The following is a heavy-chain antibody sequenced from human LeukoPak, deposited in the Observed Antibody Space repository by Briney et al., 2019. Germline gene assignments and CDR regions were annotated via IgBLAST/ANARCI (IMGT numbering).Heavy chain of an antibody. J-gene: IGHJ6*02. CDR1: GYTFTIFG. CDR2: ISTYNGNT. V-gene: IGHV1-18*01. D-gene: IGHD2-2*01. CDR3: AREFIVVVPAAAYGMDV. Sequence: ASVTVSFKASGYTFTIFGISWVRQAPGQGGEGMGWISTYNGNTNYSQKLQGRVTMTTDTATSTAYMELRSLKSDDTAVYYCAREFIVVVPAAAYGMDVWGQGTTVTVSS.